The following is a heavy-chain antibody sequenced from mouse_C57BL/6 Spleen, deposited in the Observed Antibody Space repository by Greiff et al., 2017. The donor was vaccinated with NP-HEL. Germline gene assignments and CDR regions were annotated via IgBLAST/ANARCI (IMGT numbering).Heavy chain of an antibody. CDR3: ARWYGGSGYHYAMDD. D-gene: IGHD1-1*01. Sequence: VQLQQSGAELVKPGASVKMSCKASGYTFTSYWITWVKQRPGQGLKWIGDIYPGSGSTNYNERFKSKATLTVDPSSNTAYMQLSSLTSEDAAVYYCARWYGGSGYHYAMDDWGQGTSVTVSS. CDR1: GYTFTSYW. CDR2: IYPGSGST. J-gene: IGHJ4*01. V-gene: IGHV1-55*01.